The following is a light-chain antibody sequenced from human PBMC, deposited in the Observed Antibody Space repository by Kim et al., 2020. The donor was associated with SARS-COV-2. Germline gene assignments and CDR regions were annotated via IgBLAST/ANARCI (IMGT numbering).Light chain of an antibody. J-gene: IGLJ3*02. V-gene: IGLV3-19*01. CDR1: SLRSYY. CDR3: QSRDSGGRVM. Sequence: SSELTQDPVVSVAVGQTVRITCQGDSLRSYYASWYQQKPRQAPVLVIYGRNNRPSGVPDRFSGSASGNTASLTISGTQAEDEADFYCQSRDSGGRVMFGGVTQLTVL. CDR2: GRN.